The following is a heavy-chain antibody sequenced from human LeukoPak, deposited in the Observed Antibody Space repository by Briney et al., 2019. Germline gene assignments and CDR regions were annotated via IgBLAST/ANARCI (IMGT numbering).Heavy chain of an antibody. V-gene: IGHV1-69*05. D-gene: IGHD1-26*01. Sequence: SVKVSCKSSVGTFSSYAISWVRQAPGQGLEWMGGIIPIFGTANYAQKFQGRVTITTDESTSTAYMELRSLRSEDTSGANRATSYRNRFDSWGQGTLVTVSS. CDR2: IIPIFGTA. CDR1: VGTFSSYA. CDR3: ATSYRNRFDS. J-gene: IGHJ5*01.